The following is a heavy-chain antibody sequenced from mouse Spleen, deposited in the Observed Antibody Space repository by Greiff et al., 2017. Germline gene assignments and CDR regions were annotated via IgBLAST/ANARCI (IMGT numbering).Heavy chain of an antibody. CDR3: ARHGAYYGNYRDSWFAY. D-gene: IGHD2-10*01. Sequence: EVKVVESGGGLVQPGGSLKLSCAASGFTFSSYTMSWVRQTPEKRLEWVAYISNGGGSTYYPDTVKGRFTISRDNAKNTLYLQMSSLKSEDTAMYYCARHGAYYGNYRDSWFAYWGQGTLVTVSA. V-gene: IGHV5-12-2*01. CDR1: GFTFSSYT. J-gene: IGHJ3*01. CDR2: ISNGGGST.